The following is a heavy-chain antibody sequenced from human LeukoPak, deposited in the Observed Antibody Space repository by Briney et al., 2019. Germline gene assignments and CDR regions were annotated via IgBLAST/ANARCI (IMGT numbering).Heavy chain of an antibody. Sequence: LRASVKVSCKASGYTFTSYGISWVRQAPGQGLEWMGWISAYNGNTNYAQKLQGRVTMTTDTSTSTAYMELRSLRSDDTAVYYCARWSHHSSLRYFDWLLAGGRDSPHPADYWGQGTLVTVSS. V-gene: IGHV1-18*01. J-gene: IGHJ4*02. CDR3: ARWSHHSSLRYFDWLLAGGRDSPHPADY. CDR2: ISAYNGNT. CDR1: GYTFTSYG. D-gene: IGHD3-9*01.